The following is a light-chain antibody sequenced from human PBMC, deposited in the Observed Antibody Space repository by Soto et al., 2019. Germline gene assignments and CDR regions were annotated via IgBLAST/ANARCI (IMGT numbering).Light chain of an antibody. CDR2: EVS. V-gene: IGLV2-8*01. Sequence: QSALTQPPSASGSPGQSVTISCTGTSSDVGGYNYVSWYQQHPGKAPKLMIYEVSQRPSGVPDRFSGSKSGNTASLTVAGLQAEEDADYYCSSSAGSSWVFGGGTKLTVL. CDR3: SSSAGSSWV. CDR1: SSDVGGYNY. J-gene: IGLJ3*02.